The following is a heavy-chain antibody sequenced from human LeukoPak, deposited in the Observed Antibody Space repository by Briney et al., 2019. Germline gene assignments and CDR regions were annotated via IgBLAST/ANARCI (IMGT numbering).Heavy chain of an antibody. CDR3: ARTDSYYDSSGYWHYYFDY. Sequence: PSETLSLTCTVSGGSISSYYWSWIRQPPRKGLERIGYIYYSGSTNYNPSLKSRVTISVDTSKNQFSLKLSSVTAADTAVYYCARTDSYYDSSGYWHYYFDYWGQGTLVTVSS. CDR2: IYYSGST. V-gene: IGHV4-59*01. D-gene: IGHD3-22*01. CDR1: GGSISSYY. J-gene: IGHJ4*02.